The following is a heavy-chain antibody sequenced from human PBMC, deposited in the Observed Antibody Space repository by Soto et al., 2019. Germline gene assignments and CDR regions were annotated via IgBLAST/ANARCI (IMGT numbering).Heavy chain of an antibody. CDR3: ARVRGYCRGGSCSNWFDP. CDR1: GYTFTGYY. CDR2: INPNSGGT. V-gene: IGHV1-2*04. Sequence: QVQLVQSGAEVKKPGASVKVSCKASGYTFTGYYMHWVRQAPGQGLEWMGWINPNSGGTNYAQKFQGWVTMTRDTSISTAYMELSRLRSDDTAVYYCARVRGYCRGGSCSNWFDPWGQGTLVTVSS. D-gene: IGHD2-15*01. J-gene: IGHJ5*02.